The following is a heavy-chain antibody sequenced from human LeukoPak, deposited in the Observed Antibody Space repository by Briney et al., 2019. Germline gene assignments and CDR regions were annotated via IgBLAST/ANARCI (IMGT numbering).Heavy chain of an antibody. CDR3: ARETRGFWSGYPETNFDY. Sequence: KASETLSLTCTVSGGSISSYYWSWIRQPAGKGLEWIGRIYTSGSTNYNPSLKSRVTMSVDTSKNQFSLKLSSVTAADTAVYYCARETRGFWSGYPETNFDYWGQGTLVTVPS. CDR1: GGSISSYY. J-gene: IGHJ4*02. V-gene: IGHV4-4*07. D-gene: IGHD3-3*01. CDR2: IYTSGST.